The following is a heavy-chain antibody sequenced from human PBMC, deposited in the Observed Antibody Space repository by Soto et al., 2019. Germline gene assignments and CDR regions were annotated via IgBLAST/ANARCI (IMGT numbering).Heavy chain of an antibody. J-gene: IGHJ5*02. CDR2: ISGSGGST. V-gene: IGHV3-23*01. Sequence: VQLLESGGGLVQPGGSLRLSCAASGFTFSSYAMSWVRQAPGKGLEWVSAISGSGGSTYYADSVKGRFTISRDNSKNTLYLQMNSLRAEDTAVYYCAKDSLGYCSSTSCSKYNWFDPWGQGTLVTVSS. CDR1: GFTFSSYA. D-gene: IGHD2-2*01. CDR3: AKDSLGYCSSTSCSKYNWFDP.